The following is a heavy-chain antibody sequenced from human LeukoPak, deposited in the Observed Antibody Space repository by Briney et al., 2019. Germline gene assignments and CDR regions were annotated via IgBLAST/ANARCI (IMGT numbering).Heavy chain of an antibody. CDR2: INSDGSST. V-gene: IGHV3-74*01. CDR1: GFTFSSYW. Sequence: GGSLRLSCAASGFTFSSYWMHWVRQAPGKGLVWVSRINSDGSSTSYADSVKGRFTISRDNAKNTLYLQMNSLRAKDTAVYYCARVGTTGLYFDYWGQGTLVTVSS. J-gene: IGHJ4*02. CDR3: ARVGTTGLYFDY. D-gene: IGHD1-7*01.